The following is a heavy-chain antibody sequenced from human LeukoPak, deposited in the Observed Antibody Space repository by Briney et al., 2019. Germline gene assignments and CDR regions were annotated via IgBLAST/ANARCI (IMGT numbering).Heavy chain of an antibody. Sequence: RGSLRLSCAASGFTFSSYEMNWVRQAPGKGLEWVSYISSSGSTVYYADSVKGRFTISRDNAKNSLYLQMNSLRAEDTAVYYCLSSGWFFDYWGQGTLVTVSS. V-gene: IGHV3-48*03. J-gene: IGHJ4*02. CDR2: ISSSGSTV. CDR1: GFTFSSYE. CDR3: LSSGWFFDY. D-gene: IGHD6-19*01.